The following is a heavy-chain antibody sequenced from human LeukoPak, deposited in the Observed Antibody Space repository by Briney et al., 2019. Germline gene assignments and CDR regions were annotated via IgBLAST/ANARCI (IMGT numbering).Heavy chain of an antibody. CDR1: GGSISSYY. CDR3: ARQSEGYSYGSFDY. Sequence: SETLSLTCTVSGGSISSYYWSWIRQPPGKGLEWIGYIYYIGSTNYNPSLKSRVTISVDTSKNQFSLKLSSVTAAGTAVYYCARQSEGYSYGSFDYWGQGTLVTVSS. D-gene: IGHD5-18*01. CDR2: IYYIGST. J-gene: IGHJ4*02. V-gene: IGHV4-59*08.